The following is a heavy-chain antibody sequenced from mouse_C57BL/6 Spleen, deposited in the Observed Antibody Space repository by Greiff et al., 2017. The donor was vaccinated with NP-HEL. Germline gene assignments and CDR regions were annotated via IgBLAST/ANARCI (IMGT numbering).Heavy chain of an antibody. CDR2: IDPSDCYT. CDR3: ARVRGYYEC. J-gene: IGHJ2*01. CDR1: GFTFTSSC. Sequence: VQLLQPVAELVMPGASVKLSCKASGFTFTSSCMPWVKQRPGHGLEWIGVIDPSDCYTNYNQKFKGKSTLTVDKSSSTAYMQLSSLTSEDSAVYYCARVRGYYECWGKGTTVTV. V-gene: IGHV1-69*01.